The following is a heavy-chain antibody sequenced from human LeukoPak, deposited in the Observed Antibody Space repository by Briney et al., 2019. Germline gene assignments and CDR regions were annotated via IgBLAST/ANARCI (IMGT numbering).Heavy chain of an antibody. CDR3: ARQKGGTTVGYYYYYYGMDV. CDR2: INPVDSET. Sequence: GESLKISCKGSGYRFTDHWIAWVRQMPGKGLECMGIINPVDSETRYSPSFQGQVTIPVDKSISTAYLQWSSLKASDTAMYYCARQKGGTTVGYYYYYYGMDVWGQGTTVTVSS. D-gene: IGHD1-1*01. CDR1: GYRFTDHW. V-gene: IGHV5-51*01. J-gene: IGHJ6*02.